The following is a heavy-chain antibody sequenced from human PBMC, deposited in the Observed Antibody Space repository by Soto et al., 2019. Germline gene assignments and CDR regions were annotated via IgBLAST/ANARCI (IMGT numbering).Heavy chain of an antibody. J-gene: IGHJ6*02. CDR1: GFTFSSYT. Sequence: EVQLVESGGGLVKPGGSLRLSCTDSGFTFSSYTMNWVRQAPGKGLEWLSSISSSGDYIYYADSVKGRFTISRDDAKNSLYLQMNSLRAEDTAVYYCARGCTNGVCPTSYFYYGMDVWGQVTTVTVSS. CDR2: ISSSGDYI. CDR3: ARGCTNGVCPTSYFYYGMDV. V-gene: IGHV3-21*01. D-gene: IGHD2-8*01.